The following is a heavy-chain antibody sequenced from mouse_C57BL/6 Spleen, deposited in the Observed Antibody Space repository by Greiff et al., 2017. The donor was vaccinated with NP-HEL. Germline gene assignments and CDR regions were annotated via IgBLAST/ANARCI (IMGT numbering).Heavy chain of an antibody. CDR1: GYTFTDYN. J-gene: IGHJ2*01. CDR3: ARWSYSNYDY. CDR2: INPNNGGT. V-gene: IGHV1-22*01. D-gene: IGHD2-5*01. Sequence: EVQLQQSGPELVKPGASVQMSCKASGYTFTDYNMHWVQPSPGKSLEWIGYINPNNGGTSYKQKFKGKATLTVNKSSSTAYMELRSLTSEDSAVYYCARWSYSNYDYWGQGTTRTVSS.